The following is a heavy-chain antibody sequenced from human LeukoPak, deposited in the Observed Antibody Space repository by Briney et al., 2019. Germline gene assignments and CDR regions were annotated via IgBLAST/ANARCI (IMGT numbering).Heavy chain of an antibody. CDR2: IDNRGST. V-gene: IGHV4-34*01. D-gene: IGHD3-10*01. J-gene: IGHJ1*01. Sequence: PSETLSLTCTVSGGSFNFYFWHWIRQPPGKGLEWIGEIDNRGSTSYTPSLRGRVIVSVDTSRNDVSLKLTSVTAADTAVYYCARDSDSGLQWGQGTLVTVSS. CDR1: GGSFNFYF. CDR3: ARDSDSGLQ.